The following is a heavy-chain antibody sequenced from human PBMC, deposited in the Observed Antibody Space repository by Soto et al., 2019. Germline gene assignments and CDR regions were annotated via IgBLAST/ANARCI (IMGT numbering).Heavy chain of an antibody. Sequence: GESLKISCKGSGYTFTDYWIGWVRQLPGKGLEWMGIIYPGDSDTRYSPSFQGHVTITVDKSTSTAYLQWNTLKASDTAMYYCARHISNSRYYYYAMDVWGQGTTVTVSS. D-gene: IGHD4-4*01. CDR1: GYTFTDYW. CDR3: ARHISNSRYYYYAMDV. CDR2: IYPGDSDT. J-gene: IGHJ6*02. V-gene: IGHV5-51*01.